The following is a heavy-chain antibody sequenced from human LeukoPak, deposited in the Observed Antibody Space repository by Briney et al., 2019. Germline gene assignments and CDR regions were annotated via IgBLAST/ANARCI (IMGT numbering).Heavy chain of an antibody. D-gene: IGHD4-17*01. CDR3: ARVRLRQVDFDY. CDR1: GYTFTNYG. J-gene: IGHJ4*02. V-gene: IGHV1-18*01. CDR2: INSYNGNI. Sequence: ASVKVSCKASGYTFTNYGISWVRQAPGQGLEWMGWINSYNGNINYAQKFQGRVTVTTDTSTSTAYMELWSLKSDDTAVYFCARVRLRQVDFDYWGQGNLVTVSS.